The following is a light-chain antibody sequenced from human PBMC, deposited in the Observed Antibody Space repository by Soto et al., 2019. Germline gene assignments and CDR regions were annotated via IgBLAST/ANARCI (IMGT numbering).Light chain of an antibody. Sequence: QSALTQPASVSGSPGQSITLPCTGTSSDVGGYNYVSWYQQHPGKAPKLMIYEVSNRPSGVSNRFSGSKSGNTASLTISGLQAEDEAYYYCSAYTSSSTPYVFGTGTKLTVL. J-gene: IGLJ1*01. V-gene: IGLV2-14*01. CDR2: EVS. CDR3: SAYTSSSTPYV. CDR1: SSDVGGYNY.